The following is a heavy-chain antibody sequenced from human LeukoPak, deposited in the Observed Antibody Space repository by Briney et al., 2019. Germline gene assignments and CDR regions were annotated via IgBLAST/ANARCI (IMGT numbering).Heavy chain of an antibody. V-gene: IGHV3-53*01. CDR1: GFSVSRDY. CDR3: ARDSGFSSSTFDY. D-gene: IGHD6-13*01. CDR2: IYPGGTT. Sequence: GGSLRLSCAASGFSVSRDYMSWVRQAPGKGLEWVSIIYPGGTTYYADSVKGRFTISKDNSKNTLYLQMNSLRAEDTAVYYCARDSGFSSSTFDYWGQGTLVTVSS. J-gene: IGHJ4*02.